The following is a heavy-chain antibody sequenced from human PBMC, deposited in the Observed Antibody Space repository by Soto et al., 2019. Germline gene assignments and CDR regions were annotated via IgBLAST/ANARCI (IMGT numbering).Heavy chain of an antibody. CDR2: IYYSGST. J-gene: IGHJ6*02. CDR1: GGSVSSGSYY. V-gene: IGHV4-61*01. D-gene: IGHD5-12*01. CDR3: ARERGYSGYVNYYGMDV. Sequence: SETLSLTCTVSGGSVSSGSYYWSWIRQPPGKGLEWIGYIYYSGSTNYNPSLKSRVTISVDTSKNQFSLKLSSVTAADTAVYYCARERGYSGYVNYYGMDVWGQGTTVTVSS.